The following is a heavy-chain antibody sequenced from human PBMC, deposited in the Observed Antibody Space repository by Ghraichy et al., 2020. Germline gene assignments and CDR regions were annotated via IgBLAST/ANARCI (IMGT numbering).Heavy chain of an antibody. CDR3: AGGWYGGNSAFAS. V-gene: IGHV3-53*01. CDR2: IYSGGNT. J-gene: IGHJ4*02. D-gene: IGHD4-23*01. CDR1: GFTVSSNY. Sequence: GGSLRLSCAASGFTVSSNYMNWVRQAPGKGLEWVSVIYSGGNTYYADSVKGRFTISRDHSKNTLNLQMNSLRAEDTAVYYCAGGWYGGNSAFASWGQGTLVTVSS.